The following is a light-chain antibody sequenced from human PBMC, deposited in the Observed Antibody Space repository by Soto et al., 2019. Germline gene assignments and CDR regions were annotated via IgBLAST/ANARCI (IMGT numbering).Light chain of an antibody. CDR1: QSVLSSSNHKNY. CDR2: WAS. V-gene: IGKV4-1*01. CDR3: QQDYTASRA. Sequence: DIVMTQSPDSLAVSLGERATINCKSSQSVLSSSNHKNYLAWYQQKPGQPPKLLISWASTRESGVPDRFSGSGSETDFTLSISSLQAEDGAVYYCQQDYTASRAFGQGTKVEIK. J-gene: IGKJ1*01.